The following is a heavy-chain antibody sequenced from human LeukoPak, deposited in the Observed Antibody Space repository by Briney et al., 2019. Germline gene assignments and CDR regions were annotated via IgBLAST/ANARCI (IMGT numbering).Heavy chain of an antibody. CDR3: ARDLYSSGWTGCFDY. D-gene: IGHD6-19*01. Sequence: GGSLRLSCAASGFTFSSYGMHWVRQAPGKGLEWVAVISYDGSNKYYEDSVRGRFTISRDNSKNTLYLQMNSLRAEDTAVYYCARDLYSSGWTGCFDYWGQGTLVTVSS. J-gene: IGHJ4*02. CDR2: ISYDGSNK. V-gene: IGHV3-30*03. CDR1: GFTFSSYG.